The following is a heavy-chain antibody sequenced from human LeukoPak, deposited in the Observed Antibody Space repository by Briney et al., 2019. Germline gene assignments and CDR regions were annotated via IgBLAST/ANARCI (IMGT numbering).Heavy chain of an antibody. V-gene: IGHV3-43D*03. Sequence: GGSLRLSCAASGFTFSSYPMSWVRQAPGKGVEWVSLIIWDGGSTYYADSVKGRFTISRDNSKNSLYLQMNSLRAEDTALYYCAKATSYGVRGVIESNGMDVWGQGPTVPVS. CDR1: GFTFSSYP. J-gene: IGHJ6*02. CDR2: IIWDGGST. CDR3: AKATSYGVRGVIESNGMDV. D-gene: IGHD3-10*01.